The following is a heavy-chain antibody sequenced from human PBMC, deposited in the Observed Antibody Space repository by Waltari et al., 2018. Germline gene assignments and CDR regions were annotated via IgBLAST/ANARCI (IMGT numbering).Heavy chain of an antibody. V-gene: IGHV1-24*01. CDR2: FDPEDGET. D-gene: IGHD2-21*01. Sequence: QVQLVQSGAEVKKPGASVKVSCKVSGHTLTALSMHWERQAPGKGLEWMGGFDPEDGETIYAQKFQGRVTMTEDTSTDTAYMELSSLRSEDTAVYYCATAIPQLYYFDYWGQGTLVTVSS. J-gene: IGHJ4*02. CDR3: ATAIPQLYYFDY. CDR1: GHTLTALS.